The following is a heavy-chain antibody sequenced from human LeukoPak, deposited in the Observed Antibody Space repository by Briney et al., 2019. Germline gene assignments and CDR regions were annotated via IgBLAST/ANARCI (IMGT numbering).Heavy chain of an antibody. J-gene: IGHJ4*02. Sequence: GGSLRLSCAASGFTFSSYAMSWVRQAPGKGLEWVSAISGSGGSTYYADSVKGRFTISRDNSKNTLYLQMNSLRAEGTAVYYCAKDGPDDFWTGYDYSGQGTLVTVSS. V-gene: IGHV3-23*01. D-gene: IGHD3-3*01. CDR1: GFTFSSYA. CDR3: AKDGPDDFWTGYDY. CDR2: ISGSGGST.